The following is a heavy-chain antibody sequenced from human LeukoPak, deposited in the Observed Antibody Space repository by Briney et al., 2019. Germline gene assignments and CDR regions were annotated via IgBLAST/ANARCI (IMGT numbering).Heavy chain of an antibody. CDR1: GGTFSSYT. Sequence: ASVKVSCKASGGTFSSYTISWVRQAPGQGLEWTGRIIPILGIANYAQKFQGRVTITADKSTSTAYMELSSLRSEDTAVYYCAREEVAARQYNWFDPWGQGTLVTVSS. J-gene: IGHJ5*02. CDR3: AREEVAARQYNWFDP. CDR2: IIPILGIA. V-gene: IGHV1-69*04. D-gene: IGHD6-6*01.